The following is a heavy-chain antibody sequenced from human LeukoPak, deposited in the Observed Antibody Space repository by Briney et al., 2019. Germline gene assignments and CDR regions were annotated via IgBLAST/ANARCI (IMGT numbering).Heavy chain of an antibody. CDR3: ARRATTERGHSYGLDY. CDR1: GFTFSSYE. Sequence: GGSLRLSCAASGFTFSSYEMNWVRQAPGKGLEWVSYISSSGSTIYYADSVKGRFTISRDNAKNSLYLQMNSLRAEDTAVYYCARRATTERGHSYGLDYWGQGTLVTVSS. D-gene: IGHD5-18*01. J-gene: IGHJ4*02. V-gene: IGHV3-48*03. CDR2: ISSSGSTI.